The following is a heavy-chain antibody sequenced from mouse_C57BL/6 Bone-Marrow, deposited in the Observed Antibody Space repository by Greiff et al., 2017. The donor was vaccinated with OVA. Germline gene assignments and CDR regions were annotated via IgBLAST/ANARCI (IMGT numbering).Heavy chain of an antibody. CDR2: INPSSGYT. D-gene: IGHD1-1*01. CDR1: GYTFTSYW. J-gene: IGHJ4*01. CDR3: ARPLIYYYGSSYGGYAMDY. Sequence: QVQLQQSGAELAKPGASVKLSCKASGYTFTSYWMHWVKQRPGQGLEWIGYINPSSGYTKYNQKFKDKATLTADKSSSTAYILLSSLTYEDSAVYYCARPLIYYYGSSYGGYAMDYWGQGTSVTVSS. V-gene: IGHV1-7*01.